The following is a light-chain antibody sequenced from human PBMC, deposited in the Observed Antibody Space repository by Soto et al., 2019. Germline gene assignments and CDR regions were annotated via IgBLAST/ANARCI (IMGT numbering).Light chain of an antibody. Sequence: EIVLTQSPATLSVSPGERATLSCRASQSVSRNLAWYKQKPGQAPRLLIYSSSIRAAGIPARFSGSASGTEFTLTISNLQSEDFAVYYCQQYDDWQTFGQGTKVDIK. J-gene: IGKJ1*01. CDR2: SSS. V-gene: IGKV3-15*01. CDR3: QQYDDWQT. CDR1: QSVSRN.